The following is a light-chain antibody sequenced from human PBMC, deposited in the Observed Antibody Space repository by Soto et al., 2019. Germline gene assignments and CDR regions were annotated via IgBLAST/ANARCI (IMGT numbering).Light chain of an antibody. CDR2: AAS. CDR3: QQANSFPLT. V-gene: IGKV1-12*01. CDR1: QGISSW. Sequence: DIQMPQSPSSVSASVGDRVTITCRSCQGISSWLAWYQQKPGKAPKLIIYAASSLQSLVLSSFSGSRTRTDFTHTISTLKPEDFANYYCQQANSFPLTCGRGNKVELK. J-gene: IGKJ4*01.